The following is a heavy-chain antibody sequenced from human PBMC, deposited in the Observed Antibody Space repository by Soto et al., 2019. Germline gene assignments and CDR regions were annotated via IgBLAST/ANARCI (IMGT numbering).Heavy chain of an antibody. V-gene: IGHV4-61*01. Sequence: ASETLSLTCTVSGGSVSSGSYYWSWIRQPPGKGLEWIGYIYYSGSTNYNPSLKSRVTISVDTSKNQFSLKLSSVTAADTAVYYCASLGGCGGSCYSEDYYYGMDVWGQGTTVTVSS. CDR2: IYYSGST. CDR1: GGSVSSGSYY. CDR3: ASLGGCGGSCYSEDYYYGMDV. D-gene: IGHD2-15*01. J-gene: IGHJ6*02.